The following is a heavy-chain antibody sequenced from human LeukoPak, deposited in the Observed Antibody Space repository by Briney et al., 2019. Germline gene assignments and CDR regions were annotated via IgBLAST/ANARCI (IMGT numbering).Heavy chain of an antibody. J-gene: IGHJ5*02. D-gene: IGHD3-10*01. CDR1: GYTFTGYY. Sequence: ASVEVSCKASGYTFTGYYMHWVRQAPGQGLEWMGWINPNSGGTNYAQKFQGRVTMTRDTSISTAYMELSRLRSDDTAVYYCAREKDYYGSGSYYGPWGQGTLVTVSS. CDR3: AREKDYYGSGSYYGP. CDR2: INPNSGGT. V-gene: IGHV1-2*02.